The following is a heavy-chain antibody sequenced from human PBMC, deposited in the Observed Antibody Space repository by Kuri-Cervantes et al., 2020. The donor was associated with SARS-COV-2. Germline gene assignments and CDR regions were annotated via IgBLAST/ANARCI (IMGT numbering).Heavy chain of an antibody. CDR2: ISDDGTNI. Sequence: GESLKISCAASGFTFRGSWMHWVRQVPGGGLVWLSRISDDGTNIIYADSVRGRFAISRDNSKNTLYLQMNSLRAEDTAVYYCAKDRGRDSSGWYGIIDYWGQGTLVTVSS. J-gene: IGHJ4*02. CDR3: AKDRGRDSSGWYGIIDY. D-gene: IGHD6-19*01. V-gene: IGHV3-74*01. CDR1: GFTFRGSW.